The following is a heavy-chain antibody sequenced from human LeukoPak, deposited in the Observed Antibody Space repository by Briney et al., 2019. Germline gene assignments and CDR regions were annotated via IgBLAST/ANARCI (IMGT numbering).Heavy chain of an antibody. J-gene: IGHJ4*02. D-gene: IGHD6-19*01. Sequence: SETLSLTCTVSAGSISSGGYYWSWIRQPPGKGLEWIGYIYYSGSTYYNPSLKSRVTISVDTSKTQFSLKLSSVTAADTAVYYCAREGIAVAGLDSWGQGTLVTVSS. CDR3: AREGIAVAGLDS. CDR1: AGSISSGGYY. V-gene: IGHV4-31*03. CDR2: IYYSGST.